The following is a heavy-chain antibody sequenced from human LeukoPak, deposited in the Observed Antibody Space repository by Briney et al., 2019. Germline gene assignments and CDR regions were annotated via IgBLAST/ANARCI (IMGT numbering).Heavy chain of an antibody. J-gene: IGHJ5*02. V-gene: IGHV1-69*05. Sequence: SVKVSCKATGGTFSSYAISWVRQAPGQGLEWMGGIIPIFGTANYAQKFQGRVTITTDESTSTAYMELSSLRSEDTAVYYCASGAGSGSYNHWFDPWGQGTLVTVSS. CDR3: ASGAGSGSYNHWFDP. CDR2: IIPIFGTA. D-gene: IGHD3-10*01. CDR1: GGTFSSYA.